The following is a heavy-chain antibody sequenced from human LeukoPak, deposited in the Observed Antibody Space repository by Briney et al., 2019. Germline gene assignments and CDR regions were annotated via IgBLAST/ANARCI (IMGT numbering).Heavy chain of an antibody. CDR2: IKTDGSEK. D-gene: IGHD3-9*01. V-gene: IGHV3-7*03. Sequence: PGGSLRLSCTASKFTFSHYGMQWVRQAPGKGLEWVANIKTDGSEKYYVDSVKGRFTISRDNAKNSLYLQMNSLRAEDTAVYYCARDYTGYFPWGQGTLVIVSS. J-gene: IGHJ5*02. CDR3: ARDYTGYFP. CDR1: KFTFSHYG.